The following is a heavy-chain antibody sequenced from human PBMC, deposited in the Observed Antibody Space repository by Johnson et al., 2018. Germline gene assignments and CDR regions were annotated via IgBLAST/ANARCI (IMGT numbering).Heavy chain of an antibody. CDR3: AREWYYYDSSGYYGENAFDI. J-gene: IGHJ3*02. Sequence: RFTISRDNSKNTLYLQMNSLRAEDTAVYYCAREWYYYDSSGYYGENAFDIWGQGTMVTVSS. D-gene: IGHD3-22*01. V-gene: IGHV3-53*01.